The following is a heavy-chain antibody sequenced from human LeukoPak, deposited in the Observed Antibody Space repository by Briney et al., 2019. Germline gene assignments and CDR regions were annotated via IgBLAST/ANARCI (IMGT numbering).Heavy chain of an antibody. CDR1: GFTFSSYW. Sequence: GGSLRLSCAASGFTFSSYWMHWVRQAPGKGLVWVSRINSDGSSTSYADSVKGRFTISRDNAKNTLYLQMNSLGAEDTAVYYCARDPGGVYSSGWYDYWGQGTLVTVSS. V-gene: IGHV3-74*01. J-gene: IGHJ4*02. CDR3: ARDPGGVYSSGWYDY. D-gene: IGHD6-19*01. CDR2: INSDGSST.